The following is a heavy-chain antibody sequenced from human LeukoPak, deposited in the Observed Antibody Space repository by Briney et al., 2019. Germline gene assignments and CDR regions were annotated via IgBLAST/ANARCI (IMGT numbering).Heavy chain of an antibody. V-gene: IGHV3-48*03. CDR3: ARHLYGGDY. Sequence: GGSLRLSCAASGFSFSSYEMNWVRQAPGKGLEWVSYISGSGSVIHYADSVKGRFTISRDNAKNSLYLQMNSLRAEDTAVYYCARHLYGGDYWGQGTLVTVSS. D-gene: IGHD4-17*01. J-gene: IGHJ4*02. CDR2: ISGSGSVI. CDR1: GFSFSSYE.